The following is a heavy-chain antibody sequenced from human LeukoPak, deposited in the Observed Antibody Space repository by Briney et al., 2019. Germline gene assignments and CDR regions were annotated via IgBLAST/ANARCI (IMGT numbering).Heavy chain of an antibody. Sequence: PSQTLSLTCTVSGGSISSGSYYWSWIRQPAGKGLEWSVRIYTSGSTNYNPSLKSRVTISVDTSKNQFSLKLSSVTAADTAVYYCARGRAAAGIPFDYWGQGTLVTVSS. V-gene: IGHV4-61*02. CDR1: GGSISSGSYY. D-gene: IGHD6-13*01. CDR3: ARGRAAAGIPFDY. CDR2: IYTSGST. J-gene: IGHJ4*02.